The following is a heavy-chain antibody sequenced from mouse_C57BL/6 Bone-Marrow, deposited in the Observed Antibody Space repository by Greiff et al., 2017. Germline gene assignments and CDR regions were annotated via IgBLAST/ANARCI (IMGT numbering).Heavy chain of an antibody. D-gene: IGHD2-1*01. CDR2: ISSGGSYT. Sequence: EVHLVESGGDLVKPGGSLKLSCAASGFNFSSYGMSWVRQTPDKRLEWVATISSGGSYTYYPDSVKGRFTISRDNAKNTLYLQMSSLKSEDTAMYYCSRDGNPFAYWGQGTLVTVSA. J-gene: IGHJ3*01. V-gene: IGHV5-6*01. CDR1: GFNFSSYG. CDR3: SRDGNPFAY.